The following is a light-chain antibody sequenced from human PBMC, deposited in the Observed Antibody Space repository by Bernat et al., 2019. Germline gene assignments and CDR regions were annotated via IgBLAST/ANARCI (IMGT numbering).Light chain of an antibody. CDR3: SSVSTTSTPVV. V-gene: IGLV2-14*03. Sequence: QSALTQPASVSGSPGQSITLSCTGTSSDAGAYNYVSWYQQHPGKAPKLMIFDVSNRPSGVSDRFSGSKSGNTASLTISGLRAEDEADYYCSSVSTTSTPVVFGGGTKLTVL. J-gene: IGLJ3*02. CDR2: DVS. CDR1: SSDAGAYNY.